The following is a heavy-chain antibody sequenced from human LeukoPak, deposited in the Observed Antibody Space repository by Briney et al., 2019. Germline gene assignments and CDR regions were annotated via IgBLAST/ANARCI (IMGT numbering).Heavy chain of an antibody. V-gene: IGHV4-59*01. Sequence: SETLSLTCTVSGGSISSYYWSWIRQPPGKGLEWIGYIDYSGSTNYNPSLRSRVTMSVDTPKNQFSLKLTSVTAADTAVYYCARDQAGYYCMDVWGKGTTVTVSS. CDR1: GGSISSYY. CDR2: IDYSGST. CDR3: ARDQAGYYCMDV. J-gene: IGHJ6*03.